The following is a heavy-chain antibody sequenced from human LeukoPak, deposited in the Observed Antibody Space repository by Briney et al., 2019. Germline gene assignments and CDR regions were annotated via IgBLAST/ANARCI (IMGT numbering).Heavy chain of an antibody. Sequence: SETLSLSCVVSGYPISSCYHWGWIRQPPGEGLEWIGSVYRSGSTYYNPSLKSRVTISVDTSKNQISLKVRSVTAADTAVYYCARENWVFDYWGQGILVTVSS. CDR1: GYPISSCYH. CDR3: ARENWVFDY. J-gene: IGHJ4*02. D-gene: IGHD7-27*01. CDR2: VYRSGST. V-gene: IGHV4-38-2*02.